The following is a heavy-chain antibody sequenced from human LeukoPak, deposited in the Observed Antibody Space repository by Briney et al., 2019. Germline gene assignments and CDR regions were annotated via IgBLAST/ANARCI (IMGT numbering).Heavy chain of an antibody. CDR1: GYTFTSYG. Sequence: ASVKVSCKASGYTFTSYGISWVRQAPGQGLEWMGWITTYNGNTNYAQKLQGRVTMTTDTSTDTTYMELRSLRSDDTALYYCARDVIVAATEDPYYFDYWGQGTLVTVSS. V-gene: IGHV1-18*01. CDR2: ITTYNGNT. D-gene: IGHD2-15*01. J-gene: IGHJ4*02. CDR3: ARDVIVAATEDPYYFDY.